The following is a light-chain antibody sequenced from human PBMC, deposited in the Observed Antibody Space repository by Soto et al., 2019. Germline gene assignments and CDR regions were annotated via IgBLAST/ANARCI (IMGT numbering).Light chain of an antibody. Sequence: QSALTQPPSASGSPGQSVTISCTGTSSDVGTHGYVSWYQQHAGKAPKLMIYEDNKRPSGVSNRFSGSKSGNTASLTISGLQAEDEADYYCCAFVRSNALLFGGGTKLTVL. CDR2: EDN. CDR3: CAFVRSNALL. V-gene: IGLV2-23*01. CDR1: SSDVGTHGY. J-gene: IGLJ2*01.